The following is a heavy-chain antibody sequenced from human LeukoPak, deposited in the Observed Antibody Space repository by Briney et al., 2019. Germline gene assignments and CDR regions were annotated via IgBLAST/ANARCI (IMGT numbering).Heavy chain of an antibody. J-gene: IGHJ4*02. CDR2: IYTSGST. CDR1: GGSISSGSYY. V-gene: IGHV4-61*02. Sequence: SETLSLTCTVSGGSISSGSYYWSWIRQPAGKGLEWIGRIYTSGSTNYNPSLKSRVTISVDTSKNQFSLKLSSVTAADTAVYYCARARAGDRAGLVVPEAYYVDYWGQGTLVTVSS. CDR3: ARARAGDRAGLVVPEAYYVDY. D-gene: IGHD7-27*01.